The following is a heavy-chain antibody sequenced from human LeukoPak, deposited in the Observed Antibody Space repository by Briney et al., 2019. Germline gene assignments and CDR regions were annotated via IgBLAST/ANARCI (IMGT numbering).Heavy chain of an antibody. CDR1: GFTFSSYA. CDR2: INSSGGNT. D-gene: IGHD3-9*01. V-gene: IGHV3-23*01. CDR3: AKVDSYWYFDL. J-gene: IGHJ2*01. Sequence: PGGSLRLSCAASGFTFSSYALSWVRPAPGKGLEWVSDINSSGGNTYYADSVKGRFTISRDNSKNTLYLQMNNLRAEDTAVYYCAKVDSYWYFDLWGRGTLVTVSS.